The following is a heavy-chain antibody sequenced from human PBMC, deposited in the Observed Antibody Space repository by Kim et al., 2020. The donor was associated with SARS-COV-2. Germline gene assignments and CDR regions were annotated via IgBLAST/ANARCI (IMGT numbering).Heavy chain of an antibody. J-gene: IGHJ4*02. D-gene: IGHD6-19*01. CDR3: AKGGAVATFDY. CDR2: K. Sequence: KYYADSVKGRFTISRDNSKNTLYLQMNSLRAEDTAVYYCAKGGAVATFDYWGQGTLVTVSS. V-gene: IGHV3-30*02.